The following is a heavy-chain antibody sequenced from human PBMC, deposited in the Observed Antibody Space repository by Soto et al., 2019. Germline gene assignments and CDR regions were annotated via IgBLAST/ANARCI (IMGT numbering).Heavy chain of an antibody. CDR3: AREGGSGKHCGTDV. CDR2: VYHTGST. CDR1: GGSLSSGVYY. Sequence: VTCTVSGGSLSSGVYYWSWIRQPPGKGLEWIGYVYHTGSTNYNPSVKSRVTISVDTSKIQFSLKLSSVTAADTAVYYCAREGGSGKHCGTDVWGQGTTVSVSS. D-gene: IGHD3-10*01. J-gene: IGHJ6*02. V-gene: IGHV4-61*08.